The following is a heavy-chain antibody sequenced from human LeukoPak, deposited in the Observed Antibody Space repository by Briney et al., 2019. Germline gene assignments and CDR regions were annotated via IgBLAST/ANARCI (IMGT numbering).Heavy chain of an antibody. CDR2: IHFSGST. Sequence: SETLSLTCTVSGSSISSTSDYWGWIRQPPGKGLEWVATIHFSGSTYYNPSLKSRVTISVDTSKNQFSLKLTSVTAADTAVYYFVTHDSWNNDNWIDHWGQGTLVTVSS. V-gene: IGHV4-39*01. CDR3: VTHDSWNNDNWIDH. CDR1: GSSISSTSDY. J-gene: IGHJ5*02. D-gene: IGHD1/OR15-1a*01.